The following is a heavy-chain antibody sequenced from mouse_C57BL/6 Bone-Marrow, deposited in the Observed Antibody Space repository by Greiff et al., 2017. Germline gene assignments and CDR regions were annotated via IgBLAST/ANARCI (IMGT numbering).Heavy chain of an antibody. CDR2: IYPGDGDT. J-gene: IGHJ2*01. Sequence: QVQLQQSGAELVKPGASVKITCKASGYALSSYRKNWGKQRPGKGLAWIGQIYPGDGDTNYNGKFKSKATLTADKSSITACMQLSSLTSEDSAVYFCARRPLEYFDYWGQGTTLTVSS. D-gene: IGHD1-2*01. CDR1: GYALSSYR. V-gene: IGHV1-80*01. CDR3: ARRPLEYFDY.